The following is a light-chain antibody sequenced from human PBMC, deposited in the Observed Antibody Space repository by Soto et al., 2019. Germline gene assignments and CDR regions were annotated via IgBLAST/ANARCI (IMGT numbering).Light chain of an antibody. CDR2: DVT. V-gene: IGLV2-14*03. CDR3: SSPRSSSFYV. J-gene: IGLJ1*01. CDR1: SSDIGSYNY. Sequence: QSALTQPASVSGSPGQSITISCTGTSSDIGSYNYVSWYQQHPGQAPKLMIYDVTNRPSGVSNRFSGSKSGNTASLTISGLQAEDEAEYYCSSPRSSSFYVFGTGTKLTVL.